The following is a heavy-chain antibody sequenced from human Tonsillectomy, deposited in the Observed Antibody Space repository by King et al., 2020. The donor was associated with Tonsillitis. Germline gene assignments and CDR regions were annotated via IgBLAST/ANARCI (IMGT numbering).Heavy chain of an antibody. J-gene: IGHJ4*01. CDR1: GFTYDSYA. D-gene: IGHD5-12*01. CDR2: ISSSSSYI. CDR3: MTRYRGH. V-gene: IGHV3-21*04. Sequence: VQLVESGGGLVKPGGSLKLSCAASGFTYDSYAMSWVRQISGKGLEWVASISSSSSYIFYAASVKGRFTISRDNSEKSIYLQMNSLRADDSGIYYCMTRYRGHGGQGTPVTVSS.